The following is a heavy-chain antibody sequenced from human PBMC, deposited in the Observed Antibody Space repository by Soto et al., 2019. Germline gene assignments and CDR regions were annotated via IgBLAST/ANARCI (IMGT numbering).Heavy chain of an antibody. CDR1: VGSISSGDYY. D-gene: IGHD2-21*01. CDR3: AREVAGVYRPDCGGECYSSF. J-gene: IGHJ4*02. Sequence: SETLSLTCAVSVGSISSGDYYWSWIRQPPGKDLEWIGYTYYSGNAYYNPSLESRISISVDTSKNQFSLTLRSVTAADTAVYYCAREVAGVYRPDCGGECYSSFWGQGILVTV. CDR2: TYYSGNA. V-gene: IGHV4-30-4*01.